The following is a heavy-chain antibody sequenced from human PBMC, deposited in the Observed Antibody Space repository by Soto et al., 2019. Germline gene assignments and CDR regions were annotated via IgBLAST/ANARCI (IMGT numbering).Heavy chain of an antibody. V-gene: IGHV1-2*04. Sequence: ASVKVSCKASGYTFTGYYMHWVRQAPGQGLEWMGWINPNSGGTNYAQKFQGWVTMTWDTSIGTAYMELSRLRSDDTAVYYCARVGGETILEYSNSTTPGYYFDYWGQGTLVTVSS. CDR3: ARVGGETILEYSNSTTPGYYFDY. D-gene: IGHD6-6*01. J-gene: IGHJ4*02. CDR2: INPNSGGT. CDR1: GYTFTGYY.